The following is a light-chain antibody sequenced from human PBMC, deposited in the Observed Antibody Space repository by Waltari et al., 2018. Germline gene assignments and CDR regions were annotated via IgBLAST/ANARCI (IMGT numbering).Light chain of an antibody. V-gene: IGLV1-40*01. CDR2: GST. CDR1: GPNLRAGYA. Sequence: HSVLTQPPSVSGAPGPRVTISCPWIGPNLRAGYAVHWYQQLPRAAPKLLIYGSTTRPLGVPDRFFGSTSGTSASLTITGLQAEDEADYYCQSYDTSLSVVFGGGTKLTVL. J-gene: IGLJ3*02. CDR3: QSYDTSLSVV.